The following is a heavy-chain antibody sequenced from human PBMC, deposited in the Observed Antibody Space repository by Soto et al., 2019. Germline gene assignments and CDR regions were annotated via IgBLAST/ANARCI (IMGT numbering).Heavy chain of an antibody. D-gene: IGHD3-10*01. CDR1: GYTFTSYA. CDR3: AILHPYYYGSGSYYNVKRSPYDAFDI. J-gene: IGHJ3*02. V-gene: IGHV1-3*01. CDR2: INAGNGNT. Sequence: ASVKVSCKASGYTFTSYAMHWVRQAPGQRLEWMGWINAGNGNTKYSQKFQGRVTITRDTSASTAYLQWSSLKASDTAMYYCAILHPYYYGSGSYYNVKRSPYDAFDIWGQGTMVTVSS.